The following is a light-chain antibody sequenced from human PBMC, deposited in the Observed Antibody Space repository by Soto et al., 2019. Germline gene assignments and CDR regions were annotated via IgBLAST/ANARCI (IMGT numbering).Light chain of an antibody. Sequence: EIVLTQSPGTLSLSPGERATLSCWASQSVSSSYLAWYQQKSGQAPRLLIYGASSRATGIPDRFSGSGSGTDFILTISRLEPEDFAVYYCHQYGSSGTFGQGTKVEIK. V-gene: IGKV3-20*01. CDR3: HQYGSSGT. CDR1: QSVSSSY. J-gene: IGKJ1*01. CDR2: GAS.